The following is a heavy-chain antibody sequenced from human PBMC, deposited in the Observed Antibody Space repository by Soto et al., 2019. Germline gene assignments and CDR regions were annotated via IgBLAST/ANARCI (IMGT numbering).Heavy chain of an antibody. J-gene: IGHJ6*02. CDR1: GGSFSGYY. Sequence: PSETLSLTCAVYGGSFSGYYWSWIRQPPRKGLEWIGEINHSGSTNYNPSLKSRVTISVDTSKNQFSLKLSSVTVAATAVYYCAIDSGPSYDYYSGAMDVWGQGTTVTVSS. V-gene: IGHV4-34*01. CDR2: INHSGST. D-gene: IGHD1-26*01. CDR3: AIDSGPSYDYYSGAMDV.